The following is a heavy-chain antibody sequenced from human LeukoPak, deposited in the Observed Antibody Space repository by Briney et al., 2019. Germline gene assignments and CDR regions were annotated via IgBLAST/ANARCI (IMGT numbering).Heavy chain of an antibody. Sequence: GGSLRLSCAASGFTVSSNYMSWVRQAPGKGLEWVSVIYSGGSTYYADSVKGRFTISRDNAKNSLYLQMNSLRAEDTAVYYCARALLGPGFDYWGQGTLVTVSS. CDR3: ARALLGPGFDY. CDR1: GFTVSSNY. CDR2: IYSGGST. J-gene: IGHJ4*02. V-gene: IGHV3-53*01.